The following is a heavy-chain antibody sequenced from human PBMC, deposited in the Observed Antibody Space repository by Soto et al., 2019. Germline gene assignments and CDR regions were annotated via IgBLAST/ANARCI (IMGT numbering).Heavy chain of an antibody. CDR2: VYYSGIT. V-gene: IGHV4-31*03. CDR1: GASIRRRGCY. D-gene: IGHD2-15*01. J-gene: IGHJ5*02. Sequence: QVLLQESGPRQVKPSQTLALTCTVSGASIRRRGCYWSWIRHHPGEGLEWIGFVYYSGITDYNPSLKSRVSISADTSKNEFSLRLYSVTAADTAVYYCASSGGPEGDWFDPWGPGTLVTVSS. CDR3: ASSGGPEGDWFDP.